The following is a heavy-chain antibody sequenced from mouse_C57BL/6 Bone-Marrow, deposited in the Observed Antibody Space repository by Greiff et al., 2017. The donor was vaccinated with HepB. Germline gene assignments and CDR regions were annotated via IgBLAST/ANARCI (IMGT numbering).Heavy chain of an antibody. D-gene: IGHD1-1*01. CDR1: GYTFTSYW. CDR3: ARFYYYGSSVRYYFDY. CDR2: IDPSDSYT. J-gene: IGHJ2*01. V-gene: IGHV1-59*01. Sequence: VQLQQPGAELVRPGTSVKLSCKASGYTFTSYWMHWVKQRPGQGLEWIGVIDPSDSYTNYNQKFKGKATLTVDTSSSTAYMQLSSLTSEDSAVYYCARFYYYGSSVRYYFDYWGQGTTLAVSS.